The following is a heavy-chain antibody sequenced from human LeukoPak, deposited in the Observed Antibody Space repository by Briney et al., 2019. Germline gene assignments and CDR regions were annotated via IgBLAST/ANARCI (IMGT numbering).Heavy chain of an antibody. V-gene: IGHV1-18*01. CDR1: GYTFTSYG. Sequence: GASVKVSCKASGYTFTSYGISWVRQAPGQGLEWMGWISAYNGNTNYAQKLQDRVTMTTDTSTSTAYMELRSLRSDDTAVYYCARTLLITFGGVIAYYYYGMDVWGQGTTVTVSS. CDR2: ISAYNGNT. D-gene: IGHD3-16*02. CDR3: ARTLLITFGGVIAYYYYGMDV. J-gene: IGHJ6*02.